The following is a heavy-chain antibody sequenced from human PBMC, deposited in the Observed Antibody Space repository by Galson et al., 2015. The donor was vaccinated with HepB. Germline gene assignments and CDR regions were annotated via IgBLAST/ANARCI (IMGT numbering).Heavy chain of an antibody. CDR2: INPSGGST. V-gene: IGHV1-46*01. CDR3: ARSPGPRDAFDI. J-gene: IGHJ3*02. D-gene: IGHD2-2*01. Sequence: SVKVSCKASGYTFTSYYMHCVRQAPGQGLEWMGIINPSGGSTSYAQKFQGRVTMTRDTSTSTVYMELSSLRSEDTAVYYCARSPGPRDAFDIWGQGTMVTVSS. CDR1: GYTFTSYY.